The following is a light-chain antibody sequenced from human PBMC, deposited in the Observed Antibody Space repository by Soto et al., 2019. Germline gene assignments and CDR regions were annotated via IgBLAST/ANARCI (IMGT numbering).Light chain of an antibody. CDR3: GTWDSSLSAEV. Sequence: QSVLTQPPSVSAAPGQTVTISCSGISSNIGNNYVSWYQQLPGTAPKLLIYDNNKRPSGIPDRFSGSKSGTSATLGITGLQTGDEADYYCGTWDSSLSAEVFGGGTKLTVL. V-gene: IGLV1-51*01. CDR1: SSNIGNNY. CDR2: DNN. J-gene: IGLJ3*02.